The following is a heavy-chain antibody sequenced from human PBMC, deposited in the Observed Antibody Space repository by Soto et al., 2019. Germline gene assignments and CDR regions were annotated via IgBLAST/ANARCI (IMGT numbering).Heavy chain of an antibody. V-gene: IGHV3-7*01. D-gene: IGHD3-3*01. Sequence: GGSLRLSCAASGFTFSSYWMSWVRQAPGKGLEWVANIKQDGSEKYYVDSVKGRFTISRDNAKNSLYLQMNSLRAEDTDVYYCAGGGFGVVSHSYYYMDVWGKGTTVTVSS. J-gene: IGHJ6*03. CDR2: IKQDGSEK. CDR3: AGGGFGVVSHSYYYMDV. CDR1: GFTFSSYW.